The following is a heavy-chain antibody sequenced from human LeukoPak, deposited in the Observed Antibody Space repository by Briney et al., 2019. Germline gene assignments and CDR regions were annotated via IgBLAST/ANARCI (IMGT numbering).Heavy chain of an antibody. V-gene: IGHV1-69*13. CDR1: GGTFSSYA. J-gene: IGHJ4*02. CDR3: AISLVLRYFDWLPGT. Sequence: GASVKVSCKASGGTFSSYAISWVRQAPGQGLEWMGGIIPIFGTANYAQKFQGRVTITADESTSTAYMELSSLRSEDTAVYHCAISLVLRYFDWLPGTWGQGTLVTVSS. D-gene: IGHD3-9*01. CDR2: IIPIFGTA.